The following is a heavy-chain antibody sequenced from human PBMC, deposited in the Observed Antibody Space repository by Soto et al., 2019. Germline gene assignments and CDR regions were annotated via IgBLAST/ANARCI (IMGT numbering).Heavy chain of an antibody. CDR2: IWSDGSNK. V-gene: IGHV3-33*01. CDR1: GFTFSSYG. J-gene: IGHJ5*02. Sequence: GGSLRLSCAASGFTFSSYGMHWVRQAPGKGLEWVAVIWSDGSNKYYADSVKGRFTISRDNSKNTLYLQMNSLRAEDTAVYYCARGLSYYYDSSGYYFGWFDPWGQGTLVTVSS. D-gene: IGHD3-22*01. CDR3: ARGLSYYYDSSGYYFGWFDP.